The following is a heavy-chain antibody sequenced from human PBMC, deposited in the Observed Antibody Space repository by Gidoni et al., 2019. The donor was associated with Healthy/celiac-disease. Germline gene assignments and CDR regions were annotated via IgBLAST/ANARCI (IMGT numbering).Heavy chain of an antibody. CDR1: GVTFRRWG. J-gene: IGHJ4*02. Sequence: QVQLVESGGGLVRPGRFLRLPCSASGVTFRRWGMHWVRQAPGKGLEWVEVISYDGSKKYYADSVKGRFTISRDNSKNTLYLQMNSLRAEDTAVYYCARDFTCSGGSCYSILDYWGQGTLVTVSS. V-gene: IGHV3-30-3*01. D-gene: IGHD2-15*01. CDR2: ISYDGSKK. CDR3: ARDFTCSGGSCYSILDY.